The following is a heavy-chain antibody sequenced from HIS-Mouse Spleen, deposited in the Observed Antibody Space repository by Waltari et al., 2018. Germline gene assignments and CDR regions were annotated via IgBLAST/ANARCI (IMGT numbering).Heavy chain of an antibody. CDR3: ARGPGEGANGA. J-gene: IGHJ5*02. CDR1: GGSFSGYY. CDR2: INHSGST. D-gene: IGHD1-26*01. V-gene: IGHV4-34*01. Sequence: QVQLQQWGAGLLKPSETLSLTCAVYGGSFSGYYWSWTRQPPWKGLEWIGEINHSGSTNYNPSLKSRVTISVDTSKNQFSLKLSSVTAADTAVYYCARGPGEGANGAWGQGTLVTVSS.